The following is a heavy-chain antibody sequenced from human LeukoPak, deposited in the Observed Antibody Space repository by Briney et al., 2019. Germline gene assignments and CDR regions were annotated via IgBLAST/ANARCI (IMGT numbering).Heavy chain of an antibody. D-gene: IGHD5-18*01. CDR1: GYTFTSHG. CDR2: IIPIFGTA. CDR3: ARDTAMDGYYGMDV. J-gene: IGHJ6*02. Sequence: SVKVSCKASGYTFTSHGLSWVRQAPGQGLEWMGGIIPIFGTANYAQKFQGRVTITADESTSTAYMELSSLRSEDTAVYYCARDTAMDGYYGMDVWGQGTTVTVSS. V-gene: IGHV1-69*13.